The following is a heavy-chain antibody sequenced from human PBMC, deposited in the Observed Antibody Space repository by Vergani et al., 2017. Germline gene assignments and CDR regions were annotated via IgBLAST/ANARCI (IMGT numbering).Heavy chain of an antibody. CDR3: ATKSCGTPGCQIGYFRE. CDR2: ISYVGTQK. D-gene: IGHD1-1*01. CDR1: GFTSSYYG. Sequence: QVHLVESGGGVVQPGRSLRLSCVVSGFTSSYYGMHWVRQAPGKGLEWVAVISYVGTQKYYADSVKGRFTISRDNSKSTLYLQMNSLRTEDTAVYYCATKSCGTPGCQIGYFREWGQGTVVTVSS. V-gene: IGHV3-30*03. J-gene: IGHJ1*01.